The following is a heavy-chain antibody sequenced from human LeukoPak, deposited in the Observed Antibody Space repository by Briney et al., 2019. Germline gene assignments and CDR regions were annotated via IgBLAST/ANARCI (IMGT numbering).Heavy chain of an antibody. V-gene: IGHV4-59*01. D-gene: IGHD6-13*01. CDR3: ARDKSSSWFLYYMDV. CDR2: ISYDGTT. J-gene: IGHJ6*03. CDR1: GGLISDSY. Sequence: SETLSLTCSVSGGLISDSYWTWIRQSPGRGLDLIGYISYDGTTNFNPSLKTRVTMSLDTSKKQVSLTLTSVTAADSAMYFCARDKSSSWFLYYMDVWGKGTTVTISS.